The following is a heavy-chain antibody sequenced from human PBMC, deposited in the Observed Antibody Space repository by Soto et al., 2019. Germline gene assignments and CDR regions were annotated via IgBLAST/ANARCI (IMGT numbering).Heavy chain of an antibody. D-gene: IGHD3-10*01. CDR2: IYYGGST. CDR3: ARLGAGSSAR. Sequence: QVQLQESGPGLVKPSETLSLTCTVSGDSISSYYWSWVRQPPGRGLEWIGDIYYGGSTNYNPSLKSRVTISIDTSKSQSSLQLGSVTAAGTAVYYCARLGAGSSARWGQGTLVTVSS. J-gene: IGHJ4*02. CDR1: GDSISSYY. V-gene: IGHV4-59*08.